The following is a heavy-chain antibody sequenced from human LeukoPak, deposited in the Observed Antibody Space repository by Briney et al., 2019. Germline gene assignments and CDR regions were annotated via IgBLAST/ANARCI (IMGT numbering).Heavy chain of an antibody. V-gene: IGHV3-23*01. J-gene: IGHJ4*02. Sequence: PGGSLRLSCAASGFTFSSYAMNWVRLSPGKGLEWVSAITDNGNTTYYADSVKSRFTISRDNSKNTLYLQMSSLRAEDTAVYYCATLRLSDHFDYWGQGTLVTVSS. CDR1: GFTFSSYA. D-gene: IGHD2-15*01. CDR2: ITDNGNTT. CDR3: ATLRLSDHFDY.